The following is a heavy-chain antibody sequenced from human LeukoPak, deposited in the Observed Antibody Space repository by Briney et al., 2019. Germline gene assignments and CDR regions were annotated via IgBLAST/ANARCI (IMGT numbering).Heavy chain of an antibody. D-gene: IGHD3-9*01. CDR1: GLTFSSFA. CDR3: TRDSGYDTNYGMDG. J-gene: IGHJ6*02. V-gene: IGHV3-49*04. CDR2: IRSKAYGGTT. Sequence: PGGFLIFSCAASGLTFSSFAMSWVRQAPGKGLEWVGFIRSKAYGGTTEYAASVKGRFTISSDDSKSIAYLQMNSLKTEDTAVYYCTRDSGYDTNYGMDGWGQGTTVTVSS.